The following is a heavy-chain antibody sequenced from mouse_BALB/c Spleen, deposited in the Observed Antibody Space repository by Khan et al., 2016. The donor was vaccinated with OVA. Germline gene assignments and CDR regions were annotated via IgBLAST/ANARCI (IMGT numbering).Heavy chain of an antibody. V-gene: IGHV5-6*01. CDR3: AGNITTAKGDYYAMDY. J-gene: IGHJ4*01. D-gene: IGHD1-2*01. Sequence: EVELVESGGDLVKPGGSLKLSCAASGFTFSSYGMSWVRQTPDKRLEWVATISSGGDYTYFPDSVRGRFTISRDNSKNTLYLQMSSLKSEDTAMYCWAGNITTAKGDYYAMDYWGQGTSVTVSS. CDR2: ISSGGDYT. CDR1: GFTFSSYG.